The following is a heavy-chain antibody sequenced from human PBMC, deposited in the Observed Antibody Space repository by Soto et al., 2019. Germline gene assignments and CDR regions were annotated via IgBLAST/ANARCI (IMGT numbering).Heavy chain of an antibody. D-gene: IGHD6-13*01. CDR1: GFTFSTYS. J-gene: IGHJ1*01. CDR3: ARAEGGAAGTVPFQH. V-gene: IGHV3-21*01. Sequence: EVQLVESGGGLVKPGGSLRLSCAASGFTFSTYSMNWVRQTPGKGLEWVSSISSSSTYIYYADSVRGRFTISRDNAKNSLCLQMNSLRAEDTAIYYCARAEGGAAGTVPFQHWGQGTLVTVSS. CDR2: ISSSSTYI.